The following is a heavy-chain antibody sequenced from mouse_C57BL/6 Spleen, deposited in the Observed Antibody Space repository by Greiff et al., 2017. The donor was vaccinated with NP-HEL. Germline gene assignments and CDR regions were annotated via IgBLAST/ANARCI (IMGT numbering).Heavy chain of an antibody. CDR3: ARLYGSSYWYFDV. J-gene: IGHJ1*03. Sequence: VQLQQSGPELVKPGASVKISCKASGYTFTDYYMNWVKQSHGKSLEWIGDINPNNGGTSYNQKFKGKATLTVDKSSSTAYMELRSLTSEDSAVYYCARLYGSSYWYFDVWGTGTTGTVSS. V-gene: IGHV1-26*01. D-gene: IGHD1-1*01. CDR2: INPNNGGT. CDR1: GYTFTDYY.